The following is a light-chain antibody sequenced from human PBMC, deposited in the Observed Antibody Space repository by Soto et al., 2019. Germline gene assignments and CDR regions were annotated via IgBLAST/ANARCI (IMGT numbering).Light chain of an antibody. J-gene: IGKJ4*01. CDR1: QSISNR. V-gene: IGKV1-5*01. Sequence: DIQMTQSPSTLSASVGDRVTITCRASQSISNRLAWYQQKPGKAPKVLIYDASSLESGVPSRFSGSGSATEFILTISSLQPDDFATYHCQQYNSYYFGGGTKVDIK. CDR3: QQYNSYY. CDR2: DAS.